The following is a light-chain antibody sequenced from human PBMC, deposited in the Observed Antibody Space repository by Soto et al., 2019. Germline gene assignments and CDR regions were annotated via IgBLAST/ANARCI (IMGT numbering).Light chain of an antibody. CDR2: GAS. Sequence: EIVLTQSPGTLSLSPGERATLSCRASQSVSSSYLAWYQQKPGQAPRLLIYGASGRATGIPDRFSGSGSGTDFTLTISRLEPEVFAVYYCQQYGSSPGITFGQGTRLEIK. V-gene: IGKV3-20*01. CDR1: QSVSSSY. CDR3: QQYGSSPGIT. J-gene: IGKJ5*01.